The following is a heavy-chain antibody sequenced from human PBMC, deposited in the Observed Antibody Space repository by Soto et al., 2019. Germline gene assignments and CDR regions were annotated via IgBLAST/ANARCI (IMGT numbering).Heavy chain of an antibody. D-gene: IGHD5-18*01. CDR3: ARKTPDTAMVLYYYYYGMDV. CDR2: IIPIFGTA. V-gene: IGHV1-69*13. CDR1: GGTFSSYA. J-gene: IGHJ6*02. Sequence: SVKVSCKASGGTFSSYAISWVRQAPGQGLEWMGGIIPIFGTANYAQKFQGRVTITADESTSTAYMELSSLRSEDTAVYYCARKTPDTAMVLYYYYYGMDVWGQGTTVTVSS.